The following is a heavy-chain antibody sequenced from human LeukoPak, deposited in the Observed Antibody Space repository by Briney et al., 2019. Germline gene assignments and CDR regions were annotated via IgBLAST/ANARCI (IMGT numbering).Heavy chain of an antibody. CDR3: ARARSTVTIYYFDY. D-gene: IGHD4-17*01. CDR2: IYYSGST. Sequence: PSETLSLTCTVSGGSISSSSYYWGWIRQPPGKGLEWIGSIYYSGSTYYNPSLKSRVTISVDTSKNQFSLKLSSVTAADTAVYYCARARSTVTIYYFDYWGQGTLVTVSS. V-gene: IGHV4-39*01. CDR1: GGSISSSSYY. J-gene: IGHJ4*02.